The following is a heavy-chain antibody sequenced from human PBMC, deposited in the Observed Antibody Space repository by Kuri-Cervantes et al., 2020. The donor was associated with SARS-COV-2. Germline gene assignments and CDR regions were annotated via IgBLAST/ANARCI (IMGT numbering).Heavy chain of an antibody. D-gene: IGHD3-10*01. CDR3: AKDALSWVGELLSLYYYYMDV. CDR2: ISGSGDSR. J-gene: IGHJ6*03. CDR1: GFTFSSYA. V-gene: IGHV3-23*01. Sequence: GESLKISCGASGFTFSSYAMNWARQAPGKGLEWVSAISGSGDSRYYADSVKGRFTISRDNSKNTFYLQMNSLRAEDTAVYYCAKDALSWVGELLSLYYYYMDVWGKGTTVTVSS.